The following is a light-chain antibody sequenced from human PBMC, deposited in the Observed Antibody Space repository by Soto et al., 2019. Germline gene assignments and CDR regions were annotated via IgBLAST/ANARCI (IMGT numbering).Light chain of an antibody. J-gene: IGLJ1*01. CDR2: DVI. Sequence: QSVLTQPASVSGSPGQSITISCSGTSSDVGAYNYVSWYQQHPGKAPKLMIYDVINRPSGVSNRFSGSKSGNTASLTISGLQAEDEADYYCSSYTRSSTYVFGTGTKLTVL. CDR1: SSDVGAYNY. CDR3: SSYTRSSTYV. V-gene: IGLV2-14*03.